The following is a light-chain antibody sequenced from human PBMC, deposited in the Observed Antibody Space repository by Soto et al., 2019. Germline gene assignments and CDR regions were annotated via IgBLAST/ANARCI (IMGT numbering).Light chain of an antibody. J-gene: IGKJ5*01. CDR1: QSVSSY. CDR2: DAS. V-gene: IGKV3-11*01. Sequence: EIGFTQSPATLSLSPGARATLSCRASQSVSSYLAWYQQKPGQAPRLLIYDASNRATGIPVRFSGSGSGTDFTLTISSLEPEDFALYYCQQRNNWPITFGQGTRLEIK. CDR3: QQRNNWPIT.